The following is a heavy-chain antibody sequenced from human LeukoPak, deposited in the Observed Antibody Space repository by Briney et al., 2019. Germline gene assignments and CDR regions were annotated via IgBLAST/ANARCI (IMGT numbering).Heavy chain of an antibody. V-gene: IGHV3-48*03. J-gene: IGHJ2*01. CDR3: ARFSRRDGNNYWYFDL. Sequence: GGSLRLSCAASGFTFGSYEMNWVRQDAGKGLEWVSYISSSDNTKYYADSVKGRFTVSRDNAKNSLYLQMNSLRVEDTAIYYCARFSRRDGNNYWYFDLWGRGTLVTVSS. D-gene: IGHD5-24*01. CDR1: GFTFGSYE. CDR2: ISSSDNTK.